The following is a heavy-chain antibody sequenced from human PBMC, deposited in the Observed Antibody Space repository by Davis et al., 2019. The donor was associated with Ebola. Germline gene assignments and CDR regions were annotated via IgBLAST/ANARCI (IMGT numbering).Heavy chain of an antibody. CDR2: IYYSGST. V-gene: IGHV4-59*11. J-gene: IGHJ3*02. Sequence: PSETLSLTCTVSGGSISSHYWSWIRQPPGKGLEWIGYIYYSGSTNYNPSLKSRVTISVDTSKNQFSLKLSSVTAADTAVYYCAREDLQSAAFDIWGQGTMVTVSS. CDR3: AREDLQSAAFDI. CDR1: GGSISSHY.